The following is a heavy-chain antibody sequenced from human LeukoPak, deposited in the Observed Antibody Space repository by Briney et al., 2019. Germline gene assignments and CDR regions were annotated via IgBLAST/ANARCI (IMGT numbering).Heavy chain of an antibody. CDR1: GGSFSGYY. V-gene: IGHV4-34*01. D-gene: IGHD3-22*01. J-gene: IGHJ4*02. CDR3: ARAQPTALAKYYYDSSGPPVDY. Sequence: SETLSLTCAVYGGSFSGYYWSWIRQPPGKGLEWIGEINHSGSTNYNPSLKSRVIISVDTSKNQFSLKLSSVTAADTAVYYCARAQPTALAKYYYDSSGPPVDYWGQGTLVTVSS. CDR2: INHSGST.